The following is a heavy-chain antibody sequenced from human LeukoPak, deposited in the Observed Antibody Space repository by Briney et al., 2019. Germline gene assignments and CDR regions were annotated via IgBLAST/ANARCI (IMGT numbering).Heavy chain of an antibody. V-gene: IGHV3-9*01. CDR1: GFTFDDYA. CDR3: ARIPVVRYFDY. Sequence: GGSLRLSCAASGFTFDDYAMHWVRQAPGKGLEWVSGISWNSGSIGYADSVKGRFTISRDNSKNTLYLQMNSLRAEDTAVYYCARIPVVRYFDYWGQGTLVTVSS. CDR2: ISWNSGSI. D-gene: IGHD2/OR15-2a*01. J-gene: IGHJ4*02.